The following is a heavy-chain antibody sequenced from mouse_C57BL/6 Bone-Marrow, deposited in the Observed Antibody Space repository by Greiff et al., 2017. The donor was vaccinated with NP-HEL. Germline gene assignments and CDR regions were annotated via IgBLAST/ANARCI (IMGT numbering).Heavy chain of an antibody. Sequence: VQLQQPGAELVMPGASVKLSCKASGYTFTSYWMHWVKQRPGQGLEWIGAIDPSDSYTNYNQKFKGKSTLTVDKSSSTAYMQLSSLTSEDSAVYYCARLYGNYDYFDYWGQGTTLTVSS. CDR2: IDPSDSYT. CDR3: ARLYGNYDYFDY. CDR1: GYTFTSYW. D-gene: IGHD2-1*01. J-gene: IGHJ2*01. V-gene: IGHV1-69*01.